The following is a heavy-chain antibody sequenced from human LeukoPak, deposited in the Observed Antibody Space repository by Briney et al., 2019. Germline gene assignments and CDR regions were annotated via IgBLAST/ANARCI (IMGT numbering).Heavy chain of an antibody. Sequence: GGSLRLPCAASGFTFSSYSMNWVRQAPGKGLEWVSSISSSSSYIYYADSVKGRFTISRDNAKNSLYLQMNSLRAEDTAVYYCARVSSSYDFDYWGQGTLVTVSS. J-gene: IGHJ4*02. V-gene: IGHV3-21*01. CDR1: GFTFSSYS. D-gene: IGHD3-3*01. CDR2: ISSSSSYI. CDR3: ARVSSSYDFDY.